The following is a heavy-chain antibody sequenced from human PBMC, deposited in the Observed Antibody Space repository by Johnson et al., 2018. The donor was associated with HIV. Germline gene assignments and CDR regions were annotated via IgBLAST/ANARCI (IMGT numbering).Heavy chain of an antibody. CDR1: GFTFSSYA. D-gene: IGHD3-22*01. J-gene: IGHJ3*02. CDR2: IYSGGST. V-gene: IGHV3-66*01. Sequence: VQLVEFGGGVVQPGGSLRLSCAASGFTFSSYAMSWVRQAPGKGLEWVSVIYSGGSTYYADSVKGRFTISRDNSKNTLYLQMNSLRVEDTAVYYCARVGYYVDAFDIWGQGTMVTVSS. CDR3: ARVGYYVDAFDI.